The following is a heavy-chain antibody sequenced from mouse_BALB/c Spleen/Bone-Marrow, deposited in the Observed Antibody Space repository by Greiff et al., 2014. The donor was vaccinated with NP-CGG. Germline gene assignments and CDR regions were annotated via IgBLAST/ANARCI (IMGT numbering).Heavy chain of an antibody. CDR1: GFSLTSYG. Sequence: VMLVEPGPGLVAPSQSLSITCTVSGFSLTSYGVHWVRQPPGKGLEWLGVIWAGGSTNYNSALMSRLSISKDNSKSQVFLKMNSLQADDTAMYYCASPIYYDFPLFAYWGQGTLVTVSA. CDR2: IWAGGST. J-gene: IGHJ3*01. D-gene: IGHD2-4*01. CDR3: ASPIYYDFPLFAY. V-gene: IGHV2-9*02.